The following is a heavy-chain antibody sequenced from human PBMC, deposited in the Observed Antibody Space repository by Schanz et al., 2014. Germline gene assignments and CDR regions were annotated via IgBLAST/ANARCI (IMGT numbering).Heavy chain of an antibody. J-gene: IGHJ4*02. CDR2: VTWDGGYT. Sequence: EVQLVESGGVVVQPRGSLRLSCAGSGFTFDDYTMHWVRQPPGKGLEWVSLVTWDGGYTYYADSVKGRFTISRDNSKNSLYLQMDSLRSEDTALYYCAKNRAGGYESFLDSWGQGTLVTVSS. CDR1: GFTFDDYT. V-gene: IGHV3-43*01. D-gene: IGHD5-12*01. CDR3: AKNRAGGYESFLDS.